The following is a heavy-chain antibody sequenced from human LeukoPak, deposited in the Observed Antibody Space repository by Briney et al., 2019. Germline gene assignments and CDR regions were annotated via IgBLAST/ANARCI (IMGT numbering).Heavy chain of an antibody. CDR3: AVGAITSFDP. Sequence: GASVKVSCKASGGTFSSYAISWVRQAPGQGLEWMGRIIPIFGTANYAQKFQGRVTVTTDESTSTAYMELSSLRSEDTAVYYCAVGAITSFDPWGQGTLVTVSS. J-gene: IGHJ5*02. CDR1: GGTFSSYA. V-gene: IGHV1-69*05. D-gene: IGHD3-10*01. CDR2: IIPIFGTA.